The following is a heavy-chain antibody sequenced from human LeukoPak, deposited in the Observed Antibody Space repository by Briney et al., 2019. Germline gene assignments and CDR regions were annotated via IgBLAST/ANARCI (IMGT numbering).Heavy chain of an antibody. CDR2: INPNSGGT. Sequence: ASVKVSCKASGYTFTGYYMHWVRQAPGQGLEWMGWINPNSGGTNYAQKFQGRVTMTRDTSISTAYMELSRLRSDDTAVYYCARDRPLLWFGEIRYYFDYWGQGTLVTVSS. V-gene: IGHV1-2*02. J-gene: IGHJ4*02. D-gene: IGHD3-10*01. CDR1: GYTFTGYY. CDR3: ARDRPLLWFGEIRYYFDY.